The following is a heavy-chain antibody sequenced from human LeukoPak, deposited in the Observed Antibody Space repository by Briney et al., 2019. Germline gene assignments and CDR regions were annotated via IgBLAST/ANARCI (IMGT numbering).Heavy chain of an antibody. CDR1: GGSISSSSYY. CDR3: AREGGPLYDFWSGYPSPFDY. D-gene: IGHD3-3*01. Sequence: SETLSLTCTVSGGSISSSSYYWGWIRPPPGKGLEWMGSIYYSGSTYYNPSLKSRVTISVDTSKNQFSLKLSSVTAADTAVYYCAREGGPLYDFWSGYPSPFDYWGQGTLVTVSS. J-gene: IGHJ4*02. V-gene: IGHV4-39*02. CDR2: IYYSGST.